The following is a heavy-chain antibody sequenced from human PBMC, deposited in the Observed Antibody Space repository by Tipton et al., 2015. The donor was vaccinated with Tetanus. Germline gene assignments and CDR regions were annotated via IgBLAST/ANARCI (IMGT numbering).Heavy chain of an antibody. Sequence: WIRQLPGQGLEWVSSISSGSTYIYYADSVKGRFTISRDNAKNSLYLLMDSLRAEDTAVYYCARDQIVEQATRDHDYGVDVWGQGTTVTVFS. D-gene: IGHD1-26*01. CDR2: ISSGSTYI. J-gene: IGHJ6*02. V-gene: IGHV3-21*01. CDR3: ARDQIVEQATRDHDYGVDV.